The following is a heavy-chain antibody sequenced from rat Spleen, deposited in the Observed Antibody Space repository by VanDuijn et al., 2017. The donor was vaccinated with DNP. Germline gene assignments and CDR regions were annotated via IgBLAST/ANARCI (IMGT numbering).Heavy chain of an antibody. Sequence: EVQLVETGGDLVPPGGSLKLSCVASGFTFSTYWMFWIRQAPGKGLEWVASINPDGSNTYCQDSVKGRFTISRDNAENTVYLEMNSLRSEDTATYYCTKDLKWYSMDAWGQGTSVTVSS. D-gene: IGHD1-1*01. V-gene: IGHV5-58*01. CDR3: TKDLKWYSMDA. CDR2: INPDGSNT. CDR1: GFTFSTYW. J-gene: IGHJ4*01.